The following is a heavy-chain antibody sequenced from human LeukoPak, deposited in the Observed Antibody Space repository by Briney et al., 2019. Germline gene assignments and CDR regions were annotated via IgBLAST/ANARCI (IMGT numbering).Heavy chain of an antibody. D-gene: IGHD5-12*01. Sequence: GGSLRLXCAASGFTFSSYSMNWDRQAPGKGLEWVSSISSGSRNIYYAGSVKGRFTISRDNAKNSLYLQMNSLRAEDTAVYYCARPGYSAYDGDYWGQGTLVTVSS. J-gene: IGHJ4*02. CDR3: ARPGYSAYDGDY. CDR1: GFTFSSYS. CDR2: ISSGSRNI. V-gene: IGHV3-21*01.